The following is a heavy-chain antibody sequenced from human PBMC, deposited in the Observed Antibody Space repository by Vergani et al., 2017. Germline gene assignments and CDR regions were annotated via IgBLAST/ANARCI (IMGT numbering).Heavy chain of an antibody. CDR1: GGSISSCDYY. Sequence: QVQLQESGPGLVKPSQTLSLTCTVSGGSISSCDYYWSWIRQPPGKGLEWIGYIYYSGSTYYNPSLKSRVTISVDTSKNQFSLKLSSVTAADTAVYYCAGGITMIVVVTSEGSWFDPWGQGTLVTVSS. CDR3: AGGITMIVVVTSEGSWFDP. V-gene: IGHV4-30-4*01. D-gene: IGHD3-22*01. J-gene: IGHJ5*02. CDR2: IYYSGST.